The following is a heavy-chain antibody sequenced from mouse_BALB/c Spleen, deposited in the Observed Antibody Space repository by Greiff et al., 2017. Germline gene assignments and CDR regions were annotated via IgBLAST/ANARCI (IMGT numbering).Heavy chain of an antibody. CDR1: GDSITSGY. CDR3: ARFIYDGYPYYAMDY. D-gene: IGHD2-3*01. J-gene: IGHJ4*01. V-gene: IGHV3-8*02. Sequence: DVKLQESGPSLVKPSQTLSLTCSVTGDSITSGYWNWIRKFPGNKLEYMGYISYSGSTYYNPSLKSRISITRDTSKNQYYLQLNSVTTEDTATYYCARFIYDGYPYYAMDYWGQGTSVTVSS. CDR2: ISYSGST.